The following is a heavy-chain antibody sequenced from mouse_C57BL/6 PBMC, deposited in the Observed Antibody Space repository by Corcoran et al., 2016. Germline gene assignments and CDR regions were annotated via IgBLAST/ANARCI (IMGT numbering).Heavy chain of an antibody. Sequence: QIQLVQSGPELKKPGETVKISCKASGYTFTTYGMSWVKQAPGKGLKWMGWINTYSGVPTYADDFKGRFAFSLETSASTAYLQINNLKNEDTATYFCVPFYYGSSEFAYWGQGTLVTVSA. CDR1: GYTFTTYG. D-gene: IGHD1-1*01. CDR3: VPFYYGSSEFAY. J-gene: IGHJ3*01. V-gene: IGHV9-3*01. CDR2: INTYSGVP.